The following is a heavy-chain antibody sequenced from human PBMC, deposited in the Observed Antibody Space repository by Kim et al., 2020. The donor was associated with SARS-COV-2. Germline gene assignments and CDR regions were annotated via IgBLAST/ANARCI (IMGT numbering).Heavy chain of an antibody. CDR3: ARALWFGPDYYYGMDV. V-gene: IGHV3-13*01. J-gene: IGHJ6*02. Sequence: SVKVRFTISRENAKNSLYLKMNSLRAGDTSVYYCARALWFGPDYYYGMDVWGQGTTVTVSS. D-gene: IGHD3-10*01.